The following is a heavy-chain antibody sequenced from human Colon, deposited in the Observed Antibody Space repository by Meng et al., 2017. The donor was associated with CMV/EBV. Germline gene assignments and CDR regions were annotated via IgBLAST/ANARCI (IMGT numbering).Heavy chain of an antibody. D-gene: IGHD2-15*01. J-gene: IGHJ5*02. V-gene: IGHV1-18*01. CDR3: ARDRCGSCSAGWWFDP. CDR1: GYMFSNFG. Sequence: ASVKVSCKASGYMFSNFGVAWVRQAPGQGPEWMGWMSTYNNNDIIYAEKFRGRLTMTTDTSTNTAYMELRSLASDDTAVYYCARDRCGSCSAGWWFDPGGQGTLVTVSS. CDR2: MSTYNNNDI.